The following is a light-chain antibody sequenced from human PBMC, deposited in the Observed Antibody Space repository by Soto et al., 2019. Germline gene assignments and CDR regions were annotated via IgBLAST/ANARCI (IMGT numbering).Light chain of an antibody. CDR3: QQRYVWLT. Sequence: IVLTQSPATLYLSPGERATLSCRAGQSISTYLAWYQQKSGQAPRLLIYDASNRATGTPARFSGSGSGTDFTLTISSLEPEDSAVYYCQQRYVWLTFGGGTKVEIK. V-gene: IGKV3-11*01. CDR1: QSISTY. CDR2: DAS. J-gene: IGKJ4*01.